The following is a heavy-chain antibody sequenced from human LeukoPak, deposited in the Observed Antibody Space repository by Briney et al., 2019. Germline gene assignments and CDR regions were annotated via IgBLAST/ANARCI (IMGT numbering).Heavy chain of an antibody. Sequence: PGGSLRLSCAASGFAFSHYNMNWVRQAPGKGLEWVGRTRNKAYGYTTEYAASVKGRFTISRDDSKNSLYLQMNSLKTEDTAMYYCTRGAYGGTPDAFDIWGQGTLVTVSS. CDR3: TRGAYGGTPDAFDI. CDR2: TRNKAYGYTT. V-gene: IGHV3-72*01. D-gene: IGHD4-17*01. J-gene: IGHJ3*02. CDR1: GFAFSHYN.